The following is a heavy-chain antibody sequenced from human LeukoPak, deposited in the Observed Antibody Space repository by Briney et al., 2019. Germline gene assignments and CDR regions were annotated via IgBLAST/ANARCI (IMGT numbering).Heavy chain of an antibody. J-gene: IGHJ4*02. V-gene: IGHV3-23*01. Sequence: GGSLRLSCAASGFTFSSYAMSWVRQAPGKGLEWVSAISGSGGSTYYADSVKGRFTISRDNSKNTLYLQMNSLRAEDTAVYYCAKGRITIFGVVIIPGYFDYWGQGTLVTVSS. D-gene: IGHD3-3*01. CDR3: AKGRITIFGVVIIPGYFDY. CDR1: GFTFSSYA. CDR2: ISGSGGST.